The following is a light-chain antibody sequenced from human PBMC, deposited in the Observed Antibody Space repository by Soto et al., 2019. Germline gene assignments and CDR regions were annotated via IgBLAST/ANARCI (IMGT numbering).Light chain of an antibody. CDR2: DVA. Sequence: QSALTQPASVSGSPGQSISISCTGTSSDVGRYNFVSWYQQRPGKAPKLIIYDVANRPSGISNRFSGSKSGNTASLTISGLQAEDEADYYCSSYTGSTCLVYVFGTGTKLTLL. CDR3: SSYTGSTCLVYV. CDR1: SSDVGRYNF. J-gene: IGLJ1*01. V-gene: IGLV2-14*03.